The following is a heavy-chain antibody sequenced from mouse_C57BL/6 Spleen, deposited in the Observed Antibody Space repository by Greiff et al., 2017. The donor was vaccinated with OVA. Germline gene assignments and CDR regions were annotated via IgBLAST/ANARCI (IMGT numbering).Heavy chain of an antibody. CDR1: GYTFTDYE. V-gene: IGHV1-15*01. CDR3: TRLGRYYYAMDY. CDR2: IAPETGGT. Sequence: QVQLQQSGAELVRPGASVTLSCKASGYTFTDYEMHWVKQTPVHGLEWIGAIAPETGGTAYNQKFKGKAILTADKSSSTAYMELRSLTSEDSVVYYCTRLGRYYYAMDYWGQGTSVTVSS. D-gene: IGHD4-1*01. J-gene: IGHJ4*01.